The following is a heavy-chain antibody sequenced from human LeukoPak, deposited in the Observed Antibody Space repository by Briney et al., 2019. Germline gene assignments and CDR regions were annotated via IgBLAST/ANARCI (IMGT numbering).Heavy chain of an antibody. Sequence: PGGSLRLSCTVSGFTFSSYAMNWVRQAPGKGLEWVSVISSNGVTTYYADSVKGRFTISRDNSKNTMYLQMNSLRADDTAVYYCAKDRDYYDDWGQGTLVTVSS. V-gene: IGHV3-23*01. CDR1: GFTFSSYA. CDR3: AKDRDYYDD. J-gene: IGHJ4*02. CDR2: ISSNGVTT.